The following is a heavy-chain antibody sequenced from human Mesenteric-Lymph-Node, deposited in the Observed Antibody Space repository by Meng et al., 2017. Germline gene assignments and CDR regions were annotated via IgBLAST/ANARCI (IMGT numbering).Heavy chain of an antibody. CDR1: GFTVSSNS. J-gene: IGHJ4*02. Sequence: PLVESGGGLVQPGGSLRLSCAASGFTVSSNSMSWVRQAPGKGLEWVSVITAAGITYYADSVKGRFSISRDTSKNTVYLQMNSLRAEDTAIYYCAKLVRNWGQGTLVTVSS. CDR2: ITAAGIT. V-gene: IGHV3-23*04. CDR3: AKLVRN.